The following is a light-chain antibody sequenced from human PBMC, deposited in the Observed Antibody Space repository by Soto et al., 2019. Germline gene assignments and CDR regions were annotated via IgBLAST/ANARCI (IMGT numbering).Light chain of an antibody. J-gene: IGKJ2*01. CDR1: QSVLYSSNNKNY. Sequence: DIVMTQSPDSLALSLGERAAINCKSSQSVLYSSNNKNYLAWYQQKPGQPPKLLIYWASTRESGVPDRFSGSGSGTDFTLTISSLHAEDVAVYYCQQYYSTPYTFGQGTKLEIK. V-gene: IGKV4-1*01. CDR2: WAS. CDR3: QQYYSTPYT.